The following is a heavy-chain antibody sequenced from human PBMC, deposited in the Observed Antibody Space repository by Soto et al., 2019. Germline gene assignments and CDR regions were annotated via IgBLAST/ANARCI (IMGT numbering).Heavy chain of an antibody. CDR3: ATVPTYYYDRSGYANAFDM. J-gene: IGHJ3*02. Sequence: SETLSLTCTVSGGSINSGDYYWSWIRQPPGKGLEWIGYIYYSGSTYHTPSLKSRINISVDTSKKQFSQKLSSVTAADTAVYYCATVPTYYYDRSGYANAFDMSGQGTMVTVSS. CDR1: GGSINSGDYY. CDR2: IYYSGST. D-gene: IGHD3-22*01. V-gene: IGHV4-30-4*01.